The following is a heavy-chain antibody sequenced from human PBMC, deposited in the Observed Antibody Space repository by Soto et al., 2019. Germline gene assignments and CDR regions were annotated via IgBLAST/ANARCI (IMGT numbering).Heavy chain of an antibody. CDR3: VRLQVRGVIIP. CDR2: MNPNSGNT. D-gene: IGHD3-10*01. Sequence: QVQLVQSGAEVKKPGASVKVSCKASGYTFTSYDINWVRQAAGQGLEWMGWMNPNSGNTGYAQKFQGRVTMTRDTYISKAYKELSRLRSEDTAIYYCVRLQVRGVIIPWGQGTLVTVSS. J-gene: IGHJ4*02. V-gene: IGHV1-8*01. CDR1: GYTFTSYD.